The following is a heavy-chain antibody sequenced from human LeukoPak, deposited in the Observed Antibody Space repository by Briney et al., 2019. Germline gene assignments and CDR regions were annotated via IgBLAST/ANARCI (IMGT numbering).Heavy chain of an antibody. CDR2: ICYSGST. CDR1: GGSISSYY. Sequence: SETLSLTCTVSGGSISSYYWSWIRQPPGKGLEWIGYICYSGSTNYNPSLKSRVTISVDPSKNQFSLKLSSVTAADTAVYYCARFRSKGNWFDPWGQGTLVTVSS. V-gene: IGHV4-59*01. J-gene: IGHJ5*02. CDR3: ARFRSKGNWFDP.